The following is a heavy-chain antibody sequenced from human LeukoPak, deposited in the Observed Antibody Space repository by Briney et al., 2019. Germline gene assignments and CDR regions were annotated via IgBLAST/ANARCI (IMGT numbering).Heavy chain of an antibody. D-gene: IGHD3-10*01. CDR3: ARETSTTPSWFGELFSSAGIDY. CDR1: GFTFSSYA. J-gene: IGHJ4*02. Sequence: GGSLRLSCAASGFTFSSYAMSWVRQAPGKGLEWVSAISGSGGSTYYADSVKGRFTISRDNSKNTLYLQMNSLRAEDTAVYYCARETSTTPSWFGELFSSAGIDYWGQGTLVTVSS. V-gene: IGHV3-23*01. CDR2: ISGSGGST.